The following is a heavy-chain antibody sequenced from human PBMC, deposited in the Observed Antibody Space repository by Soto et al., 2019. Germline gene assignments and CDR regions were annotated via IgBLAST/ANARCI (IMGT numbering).Heavy chain of an antibody. D-gene: IGHD5-18*01. V-gene: IGHV1-69*01. Sequence: QVQLVQSGAEVKKPGSSVKVSCKASGGTFSSYAISWVRQAPGQGLEWMGGIIPIFGTANYAQKFQGRVTITADESTSTASMELSSLRSEDTAVYYCARDRGYSYGWARKEFDYWGQGTLVTVSS. J-gene: IGHJ4*02. CDR2: IIPIFGTA. CDR1: GGTFSSYA. CDR3: ARDRGYSYGWARKEFDY.